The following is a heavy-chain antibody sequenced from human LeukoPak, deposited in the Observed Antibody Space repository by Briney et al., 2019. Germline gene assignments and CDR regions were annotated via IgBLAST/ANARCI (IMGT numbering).Heavy chain of an antibody. J-gene: IGHJ4*02. V-gene: IGHV3-21*01. D-gene: IGHD3-9*01. Sequence: PGGSLRLSCAASGFTFSSYSMNWVRQAPGKGLEWVSSISSSSSYIYYADSVKGRFTISRDNAKNSLYLQMNSLRAEDTAVYYCLPSILTGYYPAVLYNYWGQGTLVTVSS. CDR1: GFTFSSYS. CDR2: ISSSSSYI. CDR3: LPSILTGYYPAVLYNY.